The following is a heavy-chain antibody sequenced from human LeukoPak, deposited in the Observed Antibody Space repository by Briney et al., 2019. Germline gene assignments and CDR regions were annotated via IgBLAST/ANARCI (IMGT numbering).Heavy chain of an antibody. V-gene: IGHV6-1*01. Sequence: SQTLSLTCAISGDSVSSNSAAWNWIRQSPSRGLEWLGRTYYGSKWYNDYAVSVKSRITINPDTSKNQFYLQLNSVTPEDTAVYYCAREVWVVPARESKYYYGMDVWGQGTTVTVSS. J-gene: IGHJ6*02. CDR2: TYYGSKWYN. CDR1: GDSVSSNSAA. D-gene: IGHD2-15*01. CDR3: AREVWVVPARESKYYYGMDV.